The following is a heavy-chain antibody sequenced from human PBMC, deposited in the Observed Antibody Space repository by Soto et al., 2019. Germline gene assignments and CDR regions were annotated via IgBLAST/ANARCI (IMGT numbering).Heavy chain of an antibody. CDR2: IYYSGST. CDR1: GGSVSSGSYY. D-gene: IGHD3-16*02. V-gene: IGHV4-61*01. J-gene: IGHJ6*02. CDR3: ARVVSYDYVWGSYRLVHGRHYGMDV. Sequence: PSETLSLTCTVSGGSVSSGSYYWSWIRQPPGKGLEWIGYIYYSGSTNYNPSLKSRVTISVDTSKNQFSLKLSSVTAADTAVYYCARVVSYDYVWGSYRLVHGRHYGMDVWCQGTTVTVSS.